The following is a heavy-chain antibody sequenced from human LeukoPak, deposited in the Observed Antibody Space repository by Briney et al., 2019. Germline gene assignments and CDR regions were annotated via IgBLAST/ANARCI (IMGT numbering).Heavy chain of an antibody. CDR1: GFTFSSYA. CDR3: ASGIGHYDSSDSFDY. D-gene: IGHD3-22*01. J-gene: IGHJ4*02. Sequence: GGSLRLSCAASGFTFSSYAMSWVRQAPGKGLEWVSAISGSGGSTYYADSVKGRFTIFRDNSKNTLYLQMNSLRAEDTAVYYCASGIGHYDSSDSFDYWGQGTLVTVSS. V-gene: IGHV3-23*01. CDR2: ISGSGGST.